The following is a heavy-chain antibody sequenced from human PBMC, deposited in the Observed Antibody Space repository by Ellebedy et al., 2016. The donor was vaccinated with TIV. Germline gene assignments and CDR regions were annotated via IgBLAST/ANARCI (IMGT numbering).Heavy chain of an antibody. V-gene: IGHV3-23*01. CDR1: GFTFSSYA. CDR3: ARERGSSYGPVFDN. J-gene: IGHJ4*02. D-gene: IGHD5-18*01. CDR2: ISDSGGGT. Sequence: GGSLRLXXAASGFTFSSYAMSWVRQAPGKGLEWVSGISDSGGGTYYADSVKGRFTISRDNSKNTLYLQMNSLRADDTAVYYCARERGSSYGPVFDNWGQGTLVTVSS.